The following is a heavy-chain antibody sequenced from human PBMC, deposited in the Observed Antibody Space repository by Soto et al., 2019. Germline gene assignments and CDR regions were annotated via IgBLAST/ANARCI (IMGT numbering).Heavy chain of an antibody. CDR2: IYYSGST. J-gene: IGHJ5*02. CDR3: ARGGPYNWLDP. Sequence: PSETLSLTCTVSGGSISSYYWSWIRQPPGKGLEWIGYIYYSGSTNYNPSLKSRVTISVDTSKNQFSLKLSSVTAADTAVYYCARGGPYNWLDPWGQGTLVTVSS. V-gene: IGHV4-59*01. CDR1: GGSISSYY.